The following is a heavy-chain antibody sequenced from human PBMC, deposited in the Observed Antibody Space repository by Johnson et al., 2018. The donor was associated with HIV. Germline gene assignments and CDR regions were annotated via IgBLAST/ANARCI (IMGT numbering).Heavy chain of an antibody. CDR1: GFTFSSYW. J-gene: IGHJ3*02. V-gene: IGHV3-74*01. Sequence: VQLVESGGGLVQPGGSLRLSCAASGFTFSSYWMHWVRHAPGKGLVWVSRINSDGSSTGYADSVKGRFTISRDNAKNTLYLQMNSLRAEDTAVYYCAREGYSYGYDAFDIWGQGTMVTVSS. CDR2: INSDGSST. D-gene: IGHD5-18*01. CDR3: AREGYSYGYDAFDI.